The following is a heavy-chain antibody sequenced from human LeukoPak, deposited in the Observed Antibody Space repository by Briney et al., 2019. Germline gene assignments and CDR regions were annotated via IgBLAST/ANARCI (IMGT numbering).Heavy chain of an antibody. D-gene: IGHD1-1*01. CDR3: ARDWNGILDH. J-gene: IGHJ5*02. CDR2: IAYDGSDK. Sequence: GGSLRLSCAASGFNFRGYAMQWVRQTPGRGLEWLAVIAYDGSDKAYADTVKGRFTVSRDNSKNTLYLQMNSLRVEDTAVYYCARDWNGILDHWGQGTLVTVSS. CDR1: GFNFRGYA. V-gene: IGHV3-30*04.